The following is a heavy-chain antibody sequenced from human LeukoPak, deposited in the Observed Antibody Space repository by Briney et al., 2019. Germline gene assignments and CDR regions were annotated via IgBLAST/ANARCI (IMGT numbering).Heavy chain of an antibody. Sequence: SETLSLTCTVSGVSISSYYWSWIRQPPGKGLEWIGYIYYSGSTNYNPSLKSRVTISVDTSKNQFSLKLSSVTATDTAVYYCARVFGGPVSRRFDPWGQGTLVSVSS. CDR3: ARVFGGPVSRRFDP. CDR1: GVSISSYY. V-gene: IGHV4-59*08. D-gene: IGHD4-23*01. CDR2: IYYSGST. J-gene: IGHJ5*02.